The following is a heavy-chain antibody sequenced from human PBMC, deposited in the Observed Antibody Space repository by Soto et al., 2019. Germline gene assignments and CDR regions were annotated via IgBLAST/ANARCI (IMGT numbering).Heavy chain of an antibody. CDR2: IGYDGSNK. CDR1: GLTLSRFA. Sequence: GGSLRLSCAASGLTLSRFAMHWVRQAPGKGLEWVAVIGYDGSNKDYADSVKGRFTISRDNSKNTLYLQMNSLRPEDTAVYYCARDPVNYYGSWTYGMDVWGQGTTVTVYS. J-gene: IGHJ6*02. CDR3: ARDPVNYYGSWTYGMDV. D-gene: IGHD3-10*01. V-gene: IGHV3-30-3*01.